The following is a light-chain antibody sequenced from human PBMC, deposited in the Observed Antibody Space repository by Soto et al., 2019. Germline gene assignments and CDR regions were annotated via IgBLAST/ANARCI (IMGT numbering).Light chain of an antibody. CDR1: QGISSY. CDR2: GAS. Sequence: DIQLTQSPSFLSASVGDRVTITCRASQGISSYLAWYQQKPGKAPKLLIYGASTLQSGVPSRFSGSGSGKDFTLTISSLPPEDFASYYCQQLNSYPPCFGGGTKVEIK. V-gene: IGKV1-9*01. J-gene: IGKJ4*01. CDR3: QQLNSYPPC.